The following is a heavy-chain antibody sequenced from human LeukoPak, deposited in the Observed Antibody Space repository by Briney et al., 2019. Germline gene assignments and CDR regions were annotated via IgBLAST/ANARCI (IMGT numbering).Heavy chain of an antibody. D-gene: IGHD3-9*01. V-gene: IGHV3-64*01. CDR3: ARDPSRYFGPYYFDY. Sequence: PGGSLRLSCAASGFTFSSYAMHWVRQAPGKGLEYVSAISSNGGSTYYANSVKGRFTISRDNSKNTLYLQMGSLRAEDMAVYYCARDPSRYFGPYYFDYWGQGTLVTVSS. J-gene: IGHJ4*02. CDR1: GFTFSSYA. CDR2: ISSNGGST.